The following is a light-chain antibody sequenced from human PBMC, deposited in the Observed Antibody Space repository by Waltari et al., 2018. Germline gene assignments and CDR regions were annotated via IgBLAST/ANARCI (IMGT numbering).Light chain of an antibody. Sequence: QSALTKPAPGPGSLGQSITTPCSGVGRAVGRPDSASWHQHHPGKAPQAIIYDVTNRPSGVSDRFSASKSANTASLTISRLQPEDEADYYCSSQTLDGLVLFGGGTRLTVL. CDR3: SSQTLDGLVL. J-gene: IGLJ2*01. CDR2: DVT. V-gene: IGLV2-14*03. CDR1: GRAVGRPDS.